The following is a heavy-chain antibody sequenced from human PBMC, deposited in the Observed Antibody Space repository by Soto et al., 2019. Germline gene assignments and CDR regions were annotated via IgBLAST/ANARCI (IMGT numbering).Heavy chain of an antibody. CDR1: GGSISSGGYY. V-gene: IGHV4-31*03. Sequence: PSETLSLTCTVSGGSISSGGYYWSWIRQHPGKGLEWIGYIYYSGSTYYNPSLKSRVTISVDTSKNQFSLKLSSVTATDTAVYYCARDQNYYDSSGPTYNWFDPWGQGTLVTVSS. J-gene: IGHJ5*02. D-gene: IGHD3-22*01. CDR2: IYYSGST. CDR3: ARDQNYYDSSGPTYNWFDP.